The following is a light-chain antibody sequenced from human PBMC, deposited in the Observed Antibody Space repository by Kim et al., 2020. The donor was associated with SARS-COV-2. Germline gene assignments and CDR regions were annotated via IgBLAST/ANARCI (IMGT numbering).Light chain of an antibody. J-gene: IGKJ2*01. Sequence: LSPGERATLSCRASPSVSNYLAWYQQKPGQAPRLLIYDASNRATGIPARFSGSGSGTDFTLTISSLEPEDSAVYYCQQRSNWPPYTFGQGTKLEI. CDR3: QQRSNWPPYT. V-gene: IGKV3-11*01. CDR2: DAS. CDR1: PSVSNY.